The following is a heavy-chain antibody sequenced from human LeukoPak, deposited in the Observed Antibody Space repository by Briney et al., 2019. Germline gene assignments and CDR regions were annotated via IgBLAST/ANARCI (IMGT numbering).Heavy chain of an antibody. CDR2: ISSSGSTI. CDR3: AELFGPPRSVTFDY. D-gene: IGHD3-16*01. CDR1: GFTFSSYE. J-gene: IGHJ4*02. V-gene: IGHV3-48*03. Sequence: GGSLRLSCAASGFTFSSYEMNWVRQAPGKGLEWVSYISSSGSTIYYADSVKGRFTISRDNAKNSLYLQMNSLRAEDTAVYYCAELFGPPRSVTFDYWGQGTLVTVSS.